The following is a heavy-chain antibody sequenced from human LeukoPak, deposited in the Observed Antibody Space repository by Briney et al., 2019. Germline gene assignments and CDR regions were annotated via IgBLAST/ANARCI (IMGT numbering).Heavy chain of an antibody. CDR2: ISGDGETT. Sequence: PGGSLRLSCAASGFTFVNHAMGWVRHAPGKGLEWVGIISGDGETTHNPASVKGRFTVSRDNSKNSLYLQMKRLRTGDTAFYLGGRGRGPGSFLADNWGQGTLVTVSS. D-gene: IGHD3-3*01. CDR3: GRGRGPGSFLADN. V-gene: IGHV3-43*02. J-gene: IGHJ4*02. CDR1: GFTFVNHA.